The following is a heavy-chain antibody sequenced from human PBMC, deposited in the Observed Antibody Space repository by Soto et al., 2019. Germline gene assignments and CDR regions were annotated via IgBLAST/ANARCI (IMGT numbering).Heavy chain of an antibody. D-gene: IGHD6-19*01. V-gene: IGHV3-64*04. CDR2: ISSNGGST. J-gene: IGHJ4*02. CDR3: AREVALSSWYRSGWYDFDY. Sequence: GGSLRLSCSASGFTFSSYAMHWVRQAPGKGLEYVSAISSNGGSTYYADSVKGRFTISRDNSKNTLYLQMNSLRAEDTAVYYCAREVALSSWYRSGWYDFDYWGQGTLVTVSS. CDR1: GFTFSSYA.